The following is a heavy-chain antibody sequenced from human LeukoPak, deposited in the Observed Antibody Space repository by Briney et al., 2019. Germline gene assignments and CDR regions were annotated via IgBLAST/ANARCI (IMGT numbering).Heavy chain of an antibody. Sequence: GRCLRLSCAASGFSFSSYGMHWVRQAPGKGLEWVAVIGYDGSNKYYADSVKGRFTISRGNSKNTLYLQMNSLRTEDTAVYFCAKEIYYDSSAFFDYWGQGTLVTVSS. V-gene: IGHV3-30*18. CDR2: IGYDGSNK. CDR3: AKEIYYDSSAFFDY. CDR1: GFSFSSYG. J-gene: IGHJ4*02. D-gene: IGHD3-22*01.